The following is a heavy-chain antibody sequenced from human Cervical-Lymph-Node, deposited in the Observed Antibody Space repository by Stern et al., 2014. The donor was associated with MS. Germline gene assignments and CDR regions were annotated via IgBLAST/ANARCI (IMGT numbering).Heavy chain of an antibody. Sequence: EMQLVESGGGLVKPGGSLRLSCEAAGFRFSNYDMNWVRQAPGKGLEWLSVLSRTSSYIYYADSVKGRFTVSRDNAKNSLFLQIDSLRVEDTAVYYCARDGYGTNADYYGFDVWGQGTTVTVSS. J-gene: IGHJ6*02. CDR1: GFRFSNYD. D-gene: IGHD2-8*01. V-gene: IGHV3-21*01. CDR2: LSRTSSYI. CDR3: ARDGYGTNADYYGFDV.